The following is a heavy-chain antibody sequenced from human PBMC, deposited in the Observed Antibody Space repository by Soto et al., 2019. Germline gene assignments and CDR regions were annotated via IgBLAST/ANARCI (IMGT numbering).Heavy chain of an antibody. D-gene: IGHD1-26*01. CDR3: AKSIEGGPMDV. CDR1: GYTFSNHW. CDR2: IFPRDSDN. V-gene: IGHV5-51*01. J-gene: IGHJ6*02. Sequence: GESLKISCQGSGYTFSNHWINWVRLVPGKGLEWMGIIFPRDSDNRYSPSLQGQVIISVDKSTNTSYLQWTRLTASDTAIYYCAKSIEGGPMDVWGQGTTVTVSS.